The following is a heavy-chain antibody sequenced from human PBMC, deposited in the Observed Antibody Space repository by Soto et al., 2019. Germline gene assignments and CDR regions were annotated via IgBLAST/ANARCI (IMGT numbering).Heavy chain of an antibody. CDR3: ARAGSENDY. CDR1: GFTFSHYW. D-gene: IGHD3-10*01. V-gene: IGHV3-7*05. Sequence: VQLVESGGGLVQPGGSLRLSCAASGFTFSHYWMTWVRQAPGKGLEWVANIKEEGSDRNYVDSVKGRFTISRDNAKNSLSLQLNGLRAEDTAVYYCARAGSENDYWGQGTLVTVSS. CDR2: IKEEGSDR. J-gene: IGHJ4*02.